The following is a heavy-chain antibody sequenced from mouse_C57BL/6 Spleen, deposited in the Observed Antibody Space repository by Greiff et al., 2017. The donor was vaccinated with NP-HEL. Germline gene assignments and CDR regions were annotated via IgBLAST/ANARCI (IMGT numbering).Heavy chain of an antibody. CDR1: GYTFTSYW. Sequence: VQLQQSGTVLARPGASVKMSCKTSGYTFTSYWMHWVKQRPGQGLEWIGAIYPGNSDTSYNQKFKGKAKLTAVTSASTAYMELSSLTNEDAAVYYCTTAYYSNFFDYWGQGTTLTVSS. CDR2: IYPGNSDT. V-gene: IGHV1-5*01. CDR3: TTAYYSNFFDY. D-gene: IGHD2-5*01. J-gene: IGHJ2*01.